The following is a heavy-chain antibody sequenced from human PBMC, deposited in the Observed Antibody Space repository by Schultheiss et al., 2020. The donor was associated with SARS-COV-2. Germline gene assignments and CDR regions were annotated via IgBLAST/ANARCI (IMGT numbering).Heavy chain of an antibody. CDR2: IYYSGST. V-gene: IGHV4-59*08. Sequence: GSLRLSCTVSGGSISSYYWSWIRQPPGKGLEWIGYIYYSGSTNYNPSLKSRVTISVDTSKNQFSLKLSSVTAADTAVYYCARPRGRYCSGGSCSYHDAFDIWGQGTMVTVSS. CDR1: GGSISSYY. CDR3: ARPRGRYCSGGSCSYHDAFDI. D-gene: IGHD2-15*01. J-gene: IGHJ3*02.